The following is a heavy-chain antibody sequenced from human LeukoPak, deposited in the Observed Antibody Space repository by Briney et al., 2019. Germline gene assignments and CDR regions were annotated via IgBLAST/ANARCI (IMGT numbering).Heavy chain of an antibody. J-gene: IGHJ4*02. Sequence: GGSLRLSCAASGFTLSAYWMHWVRQSPGKGLVWVSQINADGSSTRYADSVKGRFTISRDNAKNTLYLQMNSLRAEDTGIYYCARDYYGSLDYWGQRTLVIVSS. CDR1: GFTLSAYW. V-gene: IGHV3-74*01. CDR2: INADGSST. CDR3: ARDYYGSLDY. D-gene: IGHD3-10*01.